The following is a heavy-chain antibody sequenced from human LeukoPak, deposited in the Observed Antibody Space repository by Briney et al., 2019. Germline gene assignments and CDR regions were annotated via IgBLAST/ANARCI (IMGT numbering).Heavy chain of an antibody. Sequence: SETLSLTCTVSGGSVSSYYWSWIRQPAGKGLEWIGRIYTSGSTNYNPSLKSRVTMSVDTSKNQFSLKLSSVTAADTAVYYCARTSYDSSGGNFDYWGQGTLVTVSS. CDR1: GGSVSSYY. J-gene: IGHJ4*02. CDR2: IYTSGST. D-gene: IGHD3-22*01. CDR3: ARTSYDSSGGNFDY. V-gene: IGHV4-4*07.